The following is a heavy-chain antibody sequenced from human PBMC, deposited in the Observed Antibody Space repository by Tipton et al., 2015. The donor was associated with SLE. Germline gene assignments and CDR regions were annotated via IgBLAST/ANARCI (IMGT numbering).Heavy chain of an antibody. CDR1: GFTFSTYG. V-gene: IGHV3-23*01. Sequence: SLRLSCAASGFTFSTYGMRWVRQSPEKGLAWVSSISGTDNSTYYADSVKGRFTISRDNSKNTLYLQMSSLRVEDTALYYCARRNSESGAFDIWGQG. D-gene: IGHD3-10*01. CDR3: ARRNSESGAFDI. CDR2: ISGTDNST. J-gene: IGHJ3*02.